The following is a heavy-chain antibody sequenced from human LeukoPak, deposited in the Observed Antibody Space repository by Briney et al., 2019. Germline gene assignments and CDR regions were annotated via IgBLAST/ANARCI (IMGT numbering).Heavy chain of an antibody. Sequence: SETLSLTCAVYGGSFSGYYWRWIRQSPAKGLEWIGEIDHSGSTNYNPSLKSRVTISVDTSKNQFSLKLSSVTAADTAVYYCARGWSWSGYGVIWGQGTLVTVSS. CDR3: ARGWSWSGYGVI. CDR1: GGSFSGYY. CDR2: IDHSGST. D-gene: IGHD3-3*01. J-gene: IGHJ4*02. V-gene: IGHV4-34*01.